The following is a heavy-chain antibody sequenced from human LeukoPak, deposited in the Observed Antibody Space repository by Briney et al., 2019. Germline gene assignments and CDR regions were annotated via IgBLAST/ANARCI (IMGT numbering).Heavy chain of an antibody. D-gene: IGHD3-10*01. CDR3: ARDRGYYGSGSLKGYYFDY. J-gene: IGHJ4*02. CDR2: TYYRSKWYN. V-gene: IGHV6-1*01. Sequence: SQTLSLTCAISGDSVSSNSAAWNWIRQSPSRGLEWLGRTYYRSKWYNDYAVSVKSRITINPDTSKNQFSLQLNSVTPVDTAVYYCARDRGYYGSGSLKGYYFDYWGQGTLVTVSS. CDR1: GDSVSSNSAA.